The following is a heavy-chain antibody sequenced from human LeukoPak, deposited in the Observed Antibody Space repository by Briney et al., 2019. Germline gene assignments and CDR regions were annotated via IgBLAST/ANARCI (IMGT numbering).Heavy chain of an antibody. CDR2: IWYDGSNK. J-gene: IGHJ4*02. V-gene: IGHV3-33*01. D-gene: IGHD6-13*01. CDR3: ALSSSLS. CDR1: GFTFSSYG. Sequence: GGPLRLSCAASGFTFSSYGMHWVRQAPGKGLEWVAVIWYDGSNKYYADSVKGRFTIFRDNSKNTLYLQMNSLRAEDTAVYYCALSSSLSWGQGTLVTVSS.